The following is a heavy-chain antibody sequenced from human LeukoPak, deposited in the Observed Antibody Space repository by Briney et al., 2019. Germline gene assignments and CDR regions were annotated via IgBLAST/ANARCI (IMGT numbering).Heavy chain of an antibody. J-gene: IGHJ4*02. CDR2: FGGSGAAP. CDR1: RFTYVSYA. CDR3: AFIPVGGLVISNSDY. D-gene: IGHD3/OR15-3a*01. V-gene: IGHV3-23*01. Sequence: GGSPRLSCEASRFTYVSYAMTWVRQAPGKGLEWVSSFGGSGAAPYYADSVKGRFTVSADNSKNTLYLQMNSLRAEDTAVYYCAFIPVGGLVISNSDYWGQGTRVTVSS.